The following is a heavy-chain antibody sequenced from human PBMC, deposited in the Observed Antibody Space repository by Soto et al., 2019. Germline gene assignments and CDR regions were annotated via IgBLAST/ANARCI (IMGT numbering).Heavy chain of an antibody. D-gene: IGHD6-13*01. Sequence: PSETLSLTCTVSGGSISSYYWSWIRQPPGKGLECIGYIYYSGSTNYNPSLKGRVTISVDTSKNQFSLKLSSVTAADTAVYYCARHGYSSSWFGGSGWYYYMDVWGKGTTVTVSS. V-gene: IGHV4-59*08. CDR1: GGSISSYY. CDR2: IYYSGST. J-gene: IGHJ6*03. CDR3: ARHGYSSSWFGGSGWYYYMDV.